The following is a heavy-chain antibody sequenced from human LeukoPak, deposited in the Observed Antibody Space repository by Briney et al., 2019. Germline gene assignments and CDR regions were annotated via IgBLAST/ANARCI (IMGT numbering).Heavy chain of an antibody. CDR2: MNPNSGNT. Sequence: ATVKVSCKASGYTFTSYGINWVRQAPGQGLEWVGWMNPNSGNTGYAQKFQGRVTMTRNTSISTAYMELSRLRSEDTAVYYCARGCRDYGSGSYSSDAFDIWGEGTMLTVSS. V-gene: IGHV1-8*02. D-gene: IGHD3-10*01. J-gene: IGHJ3*02. CDR3: ARGCRDYGSGSYSSDAFDI. CDR1: GYTFTSYG.